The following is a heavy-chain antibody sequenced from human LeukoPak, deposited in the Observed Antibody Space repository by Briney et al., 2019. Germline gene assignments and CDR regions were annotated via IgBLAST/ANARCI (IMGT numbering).Heavy chain of an antibody. V-gene: IGHV1-2*02. Sequence: ASVKVSCKASGYTFTGYYMHWVRQAPGQGLEWMGWINPNSGGTNYAQKFQGRFTISRDTSKNTLFLQMNSLRAEDTAVYYCARNDFGSGWLGDNWGQGTLVTVFS. CDR2: INPNSGGT. D-gene: IGHD6-19*01. J-gene: IGHJ4*02. CDR3: ARNDFGSGWLGDN. CDR1: GYTFTGYY.